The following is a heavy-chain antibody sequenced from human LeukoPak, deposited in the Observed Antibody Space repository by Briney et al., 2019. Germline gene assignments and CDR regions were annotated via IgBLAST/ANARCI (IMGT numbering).Heavy chain of an antibody. V-gene: IGHV3-23*01. D-gene: IGHD2-2*03. Sequence: GGSLRLSCAASGFSFSSYAMSWVRQGPGKGLEWVSAISGSGGSTYYADSVKGRFTISRDNAKKSLYLQMHSLRAEDTAVYYCARVGYCSSTSCYFDYWGQGTLVTVSS. J-gene: IGHJ4*02. CDR1: GFSFSSYA. CDR2: ISGSGGST. CDR3: ARVGYCSSTSCYFDY.